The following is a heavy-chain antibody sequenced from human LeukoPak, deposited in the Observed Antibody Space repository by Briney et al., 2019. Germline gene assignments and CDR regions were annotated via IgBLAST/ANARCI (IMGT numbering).Heavy chain of an antibody. J-gene: IGHJ6*03. Sequence: TGGSLRLSCAASGFTFSDYNMRWIRQAPGKGLEWVSSISRSGSTKYYADSVKGRFTISRDNAKNSLFLQMNSLRAEDTAVYYCARDLLGYNYYYMDVWGKGTTVTVSS. CDR3: ARDLLGYNYYYMDV. CDR1: GFTFSDYN. V-gene: IGHV3-11*01. CDR2: ISRSGSTK. D-gene: IGHD3-16*02.